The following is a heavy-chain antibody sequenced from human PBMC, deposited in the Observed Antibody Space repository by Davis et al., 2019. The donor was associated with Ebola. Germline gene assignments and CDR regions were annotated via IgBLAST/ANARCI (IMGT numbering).Heavy chain of an antibody. Sequence: ASVKVSCQASGYTFTGYYMHWVRQAPGQGLEWMGWINPNSGGTNYAQKFQGRVTMTRDTSISTAYMELSRLRSDDTAVYYCARVPAAYTHFDYWGQGTLVTVSS. D-gene: IGHD2-2*01. CDR3: ARVPAAYTHFDY. CDR2: INPNSGGT. CDR1: GYTFTGYY. J-gene: IGHJ4*02. V-gene: IGHV1-2*02.